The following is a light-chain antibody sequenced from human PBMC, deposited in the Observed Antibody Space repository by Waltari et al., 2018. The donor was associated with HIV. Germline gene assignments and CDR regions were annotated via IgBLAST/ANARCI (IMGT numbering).Light chain of an antibody. V-gene: IGLV6-57*01. CDR2: EDK. Sequence: NFMLTQPHSVSESPGKTVTISCTRSSGSIGDNYAHWYQQRPGSSPIIVTYEDKQRPSGVPDRFSGSIGSSSNSASLTISGLKTEDEGDYYCQSYDRSIQVFGGGTKLTVL. CDR1: SGSIGDNY. CDR3: QSYDRSIQV. J-gene: IGLJ3*02.